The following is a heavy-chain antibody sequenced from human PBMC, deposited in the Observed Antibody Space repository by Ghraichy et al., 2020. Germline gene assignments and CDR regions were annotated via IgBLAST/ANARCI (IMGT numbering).Heavy chain of an antibody. CDR1: GGSISSYY. CDR2: LYGSGST. J-gene: IGHJ3*02. CDR3: ATIRVGRSYFDAFDI. D-gene: IGHD1-26*01. V-gene: IGHV4-4*07. Sequence: SETLSLTCTVSGGSISSYYWTWIRQPAGKGLEWIGRLYGSGSTDYNPSLRSRVTMSVDTSKNQFSLKMRSVTAADTAMYFCATIRVGRSYFDAFDIWGQGTMVTVYS.